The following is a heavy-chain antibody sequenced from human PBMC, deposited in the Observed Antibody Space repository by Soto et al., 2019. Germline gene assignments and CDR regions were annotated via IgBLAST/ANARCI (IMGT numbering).Heavy chain of an antibody. CDR2: ISYDGSNK. D-gene: IGHD6-19*01. V-gene: IGHV3-30-3*01. Sequence: QVQLVESGGGVVQPGRSLRLSCAASGFTFSSYAMHWVRQAPGKGLEWVAVISYDGSNKYYADSVKGRFTISRDNSKNTLYLQMNSLRAEDTAVYYCARDQTIAVAGKHRYYYYYGMDVWGQGTTVTVSS. CDR3: ARDQTIAVAGKHRYYYYYGMDV. J-gene: IGHJ6*02. CDR1: GFTFSSYA.